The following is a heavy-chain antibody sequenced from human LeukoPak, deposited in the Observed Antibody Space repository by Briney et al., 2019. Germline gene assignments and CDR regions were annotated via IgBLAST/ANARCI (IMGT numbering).Heavy chain of an antibody. J-gene: IGHJ4*02. CDR1: GGSISSYY. CDR2: IYTSGST. D-gene: IGHD3-10*01. V-gene: IGHV4-4*07. Sequence: RPSQTLSLTCTVSGGSISSYYWSWIRQPARKGLEWIGRIYTSGSTNYNPSLKSRVTMSVDTSKNQFSLKLSSVTAADTAVYYCARERPSYYYGSGGGLDYWGQGTLVTVSS. CDR3: ARERPSYYYGSGGGLDY.